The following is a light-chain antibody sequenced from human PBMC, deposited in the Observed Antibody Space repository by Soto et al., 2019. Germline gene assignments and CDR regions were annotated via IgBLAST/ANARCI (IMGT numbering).Light chain of an antibody. CDR3: CSYAGSSTPLI. J-gene: IGLJ1*01. Sequence: QSALNQPASVSGSPGQSITISCTGTSSEVGSYNLVSWYQQHPGKAPKLMIYEVSKRPSGVSNRFSGSKSGNTASLTISGLQAEDEADYYCCSYAGSSTPLIFGTGTKLTV. CDR2: EVS. CDR1: SSEVGSYNL. V-gene: IGLV2-23*02.